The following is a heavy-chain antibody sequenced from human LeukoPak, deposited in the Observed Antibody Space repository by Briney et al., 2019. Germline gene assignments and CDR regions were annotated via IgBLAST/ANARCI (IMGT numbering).Heavy chain of an antibody. CDR1: GYTFTSYD. D-gene: IGHD3-16*01. J-gene: IGHJ1*01. CDR2: MNPNSGNT. CDR3: ASTYRGVMDAEYFQH. Sequence: GASVKVSCKASGYTFTSYDINWVRQATGQGLEWMGWMNPNSGNTGYAQKFQGRVTITRNTSISTAYMELSSLRSEDTAVYYCASTYRGVMDAEYFQHWGQGTLVTVSS. V-gene: IGHV1-8*03.